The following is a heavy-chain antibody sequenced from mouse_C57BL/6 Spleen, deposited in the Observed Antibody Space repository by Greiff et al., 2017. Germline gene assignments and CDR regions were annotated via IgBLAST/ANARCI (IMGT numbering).Heavy chain of an antibody. CDR3: GRTGYGGGYYFDY. J-gene: IGHJ2*01. CDR1: GYTFTSYG. CDR2: IYTGNGDT. D-gene: IGHD1-1*01. V-gene: IGHV1-58*01. Sequence: EVQLQQSGAELVRPGSSVKMSCTTSGYTFTSYGINWVKQRPGKGLEWIGHIYTGNGDTEYNGQFKGKATLTSDKSSRPAYMPLSSLTSEDSAVYYCGRTGYGGGYYFDYWGQGTTLTVSS.